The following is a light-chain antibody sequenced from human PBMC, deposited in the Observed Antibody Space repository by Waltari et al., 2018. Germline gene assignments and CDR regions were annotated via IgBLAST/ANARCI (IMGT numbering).Light chain of an antibody. Sequence: SYVLTQPPSVSVAPGQTARITCGGHNLGSKSVHWYQQRSGQAPLLVVYDDSDRPSGIPERVSGSNSGNTATLTINSVEAGDEADYYCQVWDTASDEYVFGPGTKVTVL. CDR3: QVWDTASDEYV. CDR1: NLGSKS. J-gene: IGLJ1*01. V-gene: IGLV3-21*02. CDR2: DDS.